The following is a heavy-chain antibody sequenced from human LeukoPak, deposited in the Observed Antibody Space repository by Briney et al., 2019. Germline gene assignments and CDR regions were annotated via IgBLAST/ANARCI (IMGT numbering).Heavy chain of an antibody. CDR1: GYTFTSYD. J-gene: IGHJ4*02. Sequence: ASVKVSCKASGYTFTSYDINWVRQATGQGLEWMGWMNPNSGNTGYAQKLQGRVTMTTDTSTSTAYMELRSLRSDDTAVYYCARGEPLEPHDYWGQGTLVTVSS. CDR3: ARGEPLEPHDY. V-gene: IGHV1-8*01. CDR2: MNPNSGNT. D-gene: IGHD1-14*01.